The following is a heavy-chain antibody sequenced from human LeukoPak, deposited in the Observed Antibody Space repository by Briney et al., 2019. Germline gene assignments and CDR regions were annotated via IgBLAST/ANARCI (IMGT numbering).Heavy chain of an antibody. CDR2: ISGSGGST. CDR1: GFTFSSYG. CDR3: ARVLHKRNYDSSGYYGY. J-gene: IGHJ4*02. D-gene: IGHD3-22*01. Sequence: GGSLRLSCAASGFTFSSYGMSGVRQAPGKGLEWVSAISGSGGSTYYADSVKGRFTISRDNSKNTLYLQMNSLRAEDTAVYYCARVLHKRNYDSSGYYGYWGQGTLVTVSS. V-gene: IGHV3-23*01.